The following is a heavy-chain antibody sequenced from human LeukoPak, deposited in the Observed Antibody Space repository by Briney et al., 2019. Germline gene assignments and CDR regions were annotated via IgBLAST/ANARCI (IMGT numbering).Heavy chain of an antibody. CDR2: ISSSISTI. CDR1: GFTFSSYS. Sequence: PGGSLRLSRAASGFTFSSYSMNWVRQAPGKGLEWVSYISSSISTIYYADSVKGRFTISRDNAKNSLYLQMNSLRAEDTAVYYCARVRGSYYLDYWGQGTLVTVSS. J-gene: IGHJ4*02. CDR3: ARVRGSYYLDY. D-gene: IGHD1-26*01. V-gene: IGHV3-48*01.